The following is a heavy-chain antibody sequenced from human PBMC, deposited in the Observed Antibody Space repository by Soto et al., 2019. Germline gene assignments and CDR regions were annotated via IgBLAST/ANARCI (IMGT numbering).Heavy chain of an antibody. Sequence: ASVKVSCKASGYTFTSYGISWVRQAPGQGLEWIGWISAFNGNTNYAQKLQGRVTMTTDTSTSTAYMELRSLRSDDTAVYYCARIPQYCSGGSCNRGPFDYWGQGTLVTVSS. D-gene: IGHD2-15*01. CDR1: GYTFTSYG. V-gene: IGHV1-18*04. CDR3: ARIPQYCSGGSCNRGPFDY. CDR2: ISAFNGNT. J-gene: IGHJ4*02.